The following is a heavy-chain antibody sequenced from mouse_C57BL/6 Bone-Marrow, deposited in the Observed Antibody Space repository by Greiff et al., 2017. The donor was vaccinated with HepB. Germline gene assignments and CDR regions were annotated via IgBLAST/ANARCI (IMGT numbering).Heavy chain of an antibody. CDR3: ARYIITTVVPYYFDY. V-gene: IGHV7-3*01. CDR2: IRNKANGYTT. CDR1: GFTFTDYY. J-gene: IGHJ2*01. D-gene: IGHD1-1*01. Sequence: EVHLVESGGGLVQPGGSLSLSCAASGFTFTDYYMSWVRQPPGKALEWLGFIRNKANGYTTEYSASVKGRFTISRDNSQSILYLQMNALRAEDSATYYCARYIITTVVPYYFDYWGQGTTLTVSS.